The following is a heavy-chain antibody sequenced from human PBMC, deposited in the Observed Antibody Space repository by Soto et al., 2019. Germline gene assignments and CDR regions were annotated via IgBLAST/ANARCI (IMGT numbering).Heavy chain of an antibody. Sequence: QVQLVQSGAEVKKPGSSVKVSCKASGGTFSSYAISWLRQAPGQGLEWMGGIIPIFGTANYAQKFQGRVTITADESTSTAYMELSSLRSEDTAVYYCARERHGYSSSWNWFDPWGQGTLVTVSS. D-gene: IGHD6-13*01. V-gene: IGHV1-69*12. J-gene: IGHJ5*02. CDR1: GGTFSSYA. CDR2: IIPIFGTA. CDR3: ARERHGYSSSWNWFDP.